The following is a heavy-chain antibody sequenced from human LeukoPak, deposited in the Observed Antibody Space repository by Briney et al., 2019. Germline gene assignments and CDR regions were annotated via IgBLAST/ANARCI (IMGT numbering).Heavy chain of an antibody. D-gene: IGHD3-16*02. CDR1: GFTFSTYA. J-gene: IGHJ4*02. CDR2: IRYDGNNK. V-gene: IGHV3-30*02. CDR3: AKLAFGGVIITDY. Sequence: GGSLRLSCAASGFTFSTYAMHWVRQAPGKGLEWVSFIRYDGNNKYYADSVKGRFTISRDNSKNTLYLQMNSLRAEDTAVYYCAKLAFGGVIITDYWGQGTLVTVSS.